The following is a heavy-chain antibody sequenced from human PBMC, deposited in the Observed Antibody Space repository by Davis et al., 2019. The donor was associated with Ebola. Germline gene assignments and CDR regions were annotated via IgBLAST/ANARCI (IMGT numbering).Heavy chain of an antibody. D-gene: IGHD2-15*01. CDR2: ISAYNGNT. CDR3: ARGGCSGGSCYSADY. Sequence: ASVKVSCKASGYTFTSYGISWVRQAPGQGLEWMGWISAYNGNTNYAQKLQGRVTMTTDTSTSTSYMELRSLRSDDTAVYYCARGGCSGGSCYSADYWGQGTLVTVSS. CDR1: GYTFTSYG. V-gene: IGHV1-18*01. J-gene: IGHJ4*02.